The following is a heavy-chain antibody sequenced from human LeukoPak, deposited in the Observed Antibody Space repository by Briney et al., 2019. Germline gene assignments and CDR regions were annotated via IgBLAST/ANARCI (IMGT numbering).Heavy chain of an antibody. CDR1: GDSTSIFY. D-gene: IGHD2-8*01. V-gene: IGHV4-59*03. CDR2: IHYSGSS. Sequence: SETLSLTCTVSGDSTSIFYWNWIRQSPGKGLEWIGNIHYSGSSVYNPSLKSRGTISIDTSRRQFFLKLNSVTAADTAVYFCALAPNSNWFDFWGPGTLVTVSS. CDR3: ALAPNSNWFDF. J-gene: IGHJ5*01.